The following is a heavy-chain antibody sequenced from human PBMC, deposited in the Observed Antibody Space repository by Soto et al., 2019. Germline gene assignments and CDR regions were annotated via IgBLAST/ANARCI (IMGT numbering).Heavy chain of an antibody. V-gene: IGHV1-2*02. CDR1: GYTFTGYY. CDR3: ARAFSGFGELLSDYFDY. D-gene: IGHD3-10*01. Sequence: GASVKVSCKASGYTFTGYYMHWVRQAPGQGLEWMGWINPNSGGTNYAQKFQGRVTMTRDTSISTAYMELSRLRSDDTAVYYCARAFSGFGELLSDYFDYWGQGTLVTVSS. J-gene: IGHJ4*02. CDR2: INPNSGGT.